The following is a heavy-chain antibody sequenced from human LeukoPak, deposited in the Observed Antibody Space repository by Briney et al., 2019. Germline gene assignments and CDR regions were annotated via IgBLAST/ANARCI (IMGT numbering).Heavy chain of an antibody. Sequence: PSETLSLTCTVSGGSISSSSYYWGWIRQPPGKGLEWIGGIYYSGSTYYNPSLKSRVTISVDTSKNQFSLKLSSVTAADTAVYYCARNNTDTAMVGGDYWGQGTLVTVSS. CDR3: ARNNTDTAMVGGDY. CDR1: GGSISSSSYY. D-gene: IGHD5-18*01. J-gene: IGHJ4*02. V-gene: IGHV4-39*07. CDR2: IYYSGST.